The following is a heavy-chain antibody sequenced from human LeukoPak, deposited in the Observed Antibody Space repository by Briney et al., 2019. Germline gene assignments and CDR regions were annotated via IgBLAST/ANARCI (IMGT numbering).Heavy chain of an antibody. Sequence: ASVKVSCKSSGYTFTGYYMHWVRQAPGQGLEWMGRINPNSGGTNYAQKFQGRVTMTRDTSISTAYMELSRLRSDDTAVYYCARGGYDFVYYYYGMDVWGQGTTVTVSS. D-gene: IGHD3-3*01. CDR3: ARGGYDFVYYYYGMDV. CDR1: GYTFTGYY. CDR2: INPNSGGT. J-gene: IGHJ6*02. V-gene: IGHV1-2*06.